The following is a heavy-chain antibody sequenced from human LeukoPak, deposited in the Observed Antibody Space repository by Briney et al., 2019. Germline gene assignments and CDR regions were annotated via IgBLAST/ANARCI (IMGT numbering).Heavy chain of an antibody. Sequence: SETLSLTCTVSGGSNSSYYWSWIRQPPGKGLEWIGYIYYSGSTNYNPSLKSRVTISVDTSKNQFSLKLSSVTAADTAVYYCARDGTTGDAFDIWGQGTMVTVSS. CDR3: ARDGTTGDAFDI. D-gene: IGHD4-17*01. CDR2: IYYSGST. V-gene: IGHV4-59*01. J-gene: IGHJ3*02. CDR1: GGSNSSYY.